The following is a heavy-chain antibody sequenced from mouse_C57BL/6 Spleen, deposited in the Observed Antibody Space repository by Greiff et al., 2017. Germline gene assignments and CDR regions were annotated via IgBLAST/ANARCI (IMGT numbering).Heavy chain of an antibody. V-gene: IGHV1-55*01. CDR2: IYPGSGST. CDR1: GYTFTSYW. Sequence: QVQLQQPGAELVKPGASVKMSCKASGYTFTSYWITWVKQRPGQGLEWIGDIYPGSGSTNYNEKFKSKATLTVDTSSSTAYMQLSSLTSEDSAVYYCARMDYCYCYFDYWGQGTTLTVSS. J-gene: IGHJ2*01. CDR3: ARMDYCYCYFDY. D-gene: IGHD1-1*01.